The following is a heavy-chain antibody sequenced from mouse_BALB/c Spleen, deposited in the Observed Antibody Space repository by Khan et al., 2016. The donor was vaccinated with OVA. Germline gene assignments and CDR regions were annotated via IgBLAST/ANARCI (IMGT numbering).Heavy chain of an antibody. CDR2: ISSGGTYT. D-gene: IGHD1-1*01. CDR3: VRDYYGSSYEDY. CDR1: GFTFSSYA. V-gene: IGHV5-9-1*01. J-gene: IGHJ2*01. Sequence: DVMLVESGGTLVKPGGSLKLSCAASGFTFSSYAMSWVRQTPEKRLEWVATISSGGTYTYYPDSVKGRFTISRENATNALYLQMSSLRSENTAMYYCVRDYYGSSYEDYWGQGTTLTVSS.